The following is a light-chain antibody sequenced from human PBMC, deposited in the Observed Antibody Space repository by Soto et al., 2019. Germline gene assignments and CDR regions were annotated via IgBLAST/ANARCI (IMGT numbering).Light chain of an antibody. CDR3: QQYYSYPPVT. V-gene: IGKV1-8*01. CDR2: AAS. J-gene: IGKJ4*01. CDR1: QGISSY. Sequence: AIRMTQYPSSLSASTGDRVTITCRASQGISSYLAWYQQKPGKAPKLLIYAASTLQSGVPSRFSGSGSGTDFTLTISCLQSEDFATYYCQQYYSYPPVTFGGGTKVDIK.